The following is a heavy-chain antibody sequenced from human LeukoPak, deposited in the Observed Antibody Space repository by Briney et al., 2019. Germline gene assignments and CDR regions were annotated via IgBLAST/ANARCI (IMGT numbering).Heavy chain of an antibody. D-gene: IGHD2-21*02. CDR2: VSAGGQTT. CDR1: GFTFSDYG. CDR3: AFRPVAFCSGGCYPYYFDH. Sequence: GGSLRLSCAGSGFTFSDYGMSWVRQAPGKGLEWVSGVSAGGQTTYYADSLRGRFTVSRDNSKNTLYLQMNTVRAEDTAVYYCAFRPVAFCSGGCYPYYFDHWGQGTLVTVSS. V-gene: IGHV3-23*01. J-gene: IGHJ4*02.